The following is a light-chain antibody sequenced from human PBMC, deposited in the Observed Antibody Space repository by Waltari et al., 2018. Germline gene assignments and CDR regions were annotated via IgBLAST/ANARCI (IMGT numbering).Light chain of an antibody. CDR1: QSLVSSDGNTF. J-gene: IGKJ4*01. CDR2: KGS. CDR3: MQGTQWPPSLT. V-gene: IGKV2-30*01. Sequence: DVVLPQSPPSLPVTLGQPSSISCKSSQSLVSSDGNTFLNWFPQKPGQSPRRLIYKGSYRDAAVPDRFSGSGSGTDFTPNISRVEAEDVAIYYCMQGTQWPPSLTFGGGTKVEIK.